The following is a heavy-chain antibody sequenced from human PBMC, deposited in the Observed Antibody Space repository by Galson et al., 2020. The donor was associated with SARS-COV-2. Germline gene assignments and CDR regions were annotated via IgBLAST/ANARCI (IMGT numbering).Heavy chain of an antibody. CDR3: ARGPAASYYYYMDV. V-gene: IGHV4-59*01. CDR2: IYYSGST. Sequence: SETLSLTCTVSGGSTSSYYWSWIRQPPGKGLEWIGYIYYSGSTNYNPSLKSRVTISVDTSKNQFSLKLSSVTAADTAVYYCARGPAASYYYYMDVWGKGTTVTVSS. CDR1: GGSTSSYY. D-gene: IGHD6-13*01. J-gene: IGHJ6*03.